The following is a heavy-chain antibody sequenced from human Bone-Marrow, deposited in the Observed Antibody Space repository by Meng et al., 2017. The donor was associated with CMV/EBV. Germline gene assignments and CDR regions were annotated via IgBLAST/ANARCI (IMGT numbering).Heavy chain of an antibody. CDR1: GGSISGYY. V-gene: IGHV4-59*01. J-gene: IGHJ5*02. CDR3: ARGSSGWYGGWFDP. CDR2: IYYSGST. D-gene: IGHD6-19*01. Sequence: SESLSLTCTVSGGSISGYYWSWIRQPPGKGLEWIGYIYYSGSTNYNPSLKSRVTISVDTSKNQFSLKLSSVTAADTAVYYCARGSSGWYGGWFDPWGQGTLVTVSS.